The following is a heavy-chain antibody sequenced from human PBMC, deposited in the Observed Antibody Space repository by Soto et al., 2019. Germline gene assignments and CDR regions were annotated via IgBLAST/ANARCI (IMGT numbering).Heavy chain of an antibody. V-gene: IGHV1-45*02. J-gene: IGHJ5*02. D-gene: IGHD2-15*01. CDR2: ITPFNGNT. CDR1: GYTFTYRY. CDR3: ATGVNSGGSRYVVGWFDP. Sequence: ASVKVSCKASGYTFTYRYLHWVRQAPGQALEWMGWITPFNGNTNYAQKFQDRVTITRDRSMSTAYMELSSLRSEDTAMYYCATGVNSGGSRYVVGWFDPWGQGTLVTVSS.